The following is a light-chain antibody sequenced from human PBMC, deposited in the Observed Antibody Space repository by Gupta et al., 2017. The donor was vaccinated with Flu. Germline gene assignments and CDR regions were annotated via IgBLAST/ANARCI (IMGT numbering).Light chain of an antibody. V-gene: IGKV3-15*01. CDR3: HQYNNWPRT. Sequence: EMMMTQSPATLSVSPGERATLSCRASQSVSSNLAWYQQKPGQAPRLLIYGASVRATGIPARFSGSGSGTDFTLTISSLQSEDFAVYYCHQYNNWPRTFGPGTKVDIK. CDR1: QSVSSN. CDR2: GAS. J-gene: IGKJ3*01.